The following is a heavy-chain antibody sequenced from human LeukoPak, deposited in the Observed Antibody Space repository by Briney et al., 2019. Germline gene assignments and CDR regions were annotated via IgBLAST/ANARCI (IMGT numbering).Heavy chain of an antibody. J-gene: IGHJ4*02. V-gene: IGHV5-51*01. Sequence: GESLKISCKGSGYRFSSYWIGWVRQMPGKGLEWMGIIYPGDSETRSSPSFQGQVTISADKSISTAYLQWSSLKVSDTAMYYCVRALGYCSSGSCYYYDYWGQGTLVTVSS. CDR1: GYRFSSYW. D-gene: IGHD2-15*01. CDR3: VRALGYCSSGSCYYYDY. CDR2: IYPGDSET.